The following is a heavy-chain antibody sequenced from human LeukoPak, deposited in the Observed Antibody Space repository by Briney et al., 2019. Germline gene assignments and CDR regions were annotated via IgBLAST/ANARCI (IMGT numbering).Heavy chain of an antibody. J-gene: IGHJ4*02. CDR2: ISYDGSNK. Sequence: PGGSLRLSCAASGFTFSSYGMHWVRQAPGKGLEWVAVISYDGSNKYYADSVKGRFTISRDNSKNTLYLQMNSLRAEDTAVYYCAKIVAAAGFDYWGQETLVTVSS. CDR1: GFTFSSYG. CDR3: AKIVAAAGFDY. V-gene: IGHV3-30*18. D-gene: IGHD6-13*01.